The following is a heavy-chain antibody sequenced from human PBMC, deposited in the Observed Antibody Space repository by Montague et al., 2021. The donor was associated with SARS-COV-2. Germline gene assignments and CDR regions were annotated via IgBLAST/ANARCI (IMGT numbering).Heavy chain of an antibody. D-gene: IGHD3-10*01. CDR1: GGSISSHY. CDR3: ARATSVRGAVNWFDP. J-gene: IGHJ5*02. Sequence: SETLSLTCAVSGGSISSHYWSFIRQPPGKGLEWIAYINYSEGTNYNPSLKSRVTISVDTSKNHFSLQLRSVTPADTAVYFCARATSVRGAVNWFDPWGQGTLVTVSS. CDR2: INYSEGT. V-gene: IGHV4-59*11.